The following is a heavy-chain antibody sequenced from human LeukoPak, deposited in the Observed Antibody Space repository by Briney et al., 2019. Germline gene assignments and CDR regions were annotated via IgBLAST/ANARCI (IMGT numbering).Heavy chain of an antibody. CDR2: IIPIFGTA. D-gene: IGHD4-11*01. Sequence: GSSVKVSCKASGGTFSSYAISWVRQAPGQGLEWMGGIIPIFGTANYAQKFQGRVTITTDESTSTAYMELSSLRSEDTAVYYCARADYSNYTMSGFDYWGQGTLVTVSS. J-gene: IGHJ4*02. CDR3: ARADYSNYTMSGFDY. V-gene: IGHV1-69*05. CDR1: GGTFSSYA.